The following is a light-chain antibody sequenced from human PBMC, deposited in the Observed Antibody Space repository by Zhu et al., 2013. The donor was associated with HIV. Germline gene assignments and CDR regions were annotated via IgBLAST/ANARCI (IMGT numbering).Light chain of an antibody. CDR1: QSVGST. V-gene: IGKV3-15*01. J-gene: IGKJ4*01. CDR3: QQYDKWPLT. CDR2: GAS. Sequence: DIVLTQSPGTLSLSPGERATLSCGASQSVGSTFLAWYQQKPAQAPRLLMSGASTRANGIPARFSGSGSVTEFTLTISSLQSEDSAVYYCQQYDKWPLTFGGGTKVEI.